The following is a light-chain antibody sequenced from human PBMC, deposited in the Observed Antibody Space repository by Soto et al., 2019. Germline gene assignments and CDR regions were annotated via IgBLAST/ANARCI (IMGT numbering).Light chain of an antibody. CDR2: RTS. CDR3: VLLYGGAWV. Sequence: QAVVTQEPSLTVSPGGTVTLTCALTTGAVTSDYYPNWFQRKPGQALRTLIYRTSNKHSWTPARFSGSLLGGKAALTLSGVQPEDGVDYYCVLLYGGAWVFGGGTKLTVL. J-gene: IGLJ3*02. CDR1: TGAVTSDYY. V-gene: IGLV7-43*01.